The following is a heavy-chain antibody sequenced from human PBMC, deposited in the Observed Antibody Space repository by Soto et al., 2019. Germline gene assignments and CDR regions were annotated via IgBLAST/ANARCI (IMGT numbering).Heavy chain of an antibody. D-gene: IGHD3-10*01. CDR3: ARGYWSMVRGVIDWFDP. Sequence: SVKVSCKASGGTFSSYAISWVRQAPGQGLEWMGGIIPIFGTANYAQKFQGRVTITADESTSTAYMELSSLRSEDTAVYYCARGYWSMVRGVIDWFDPWGQGTLVTVSS. CDR1: GGTFSSYA. J-gene: IGHJ5*02. V-gene: IGHV1-69*13. CDR2: IIPIFGTA.